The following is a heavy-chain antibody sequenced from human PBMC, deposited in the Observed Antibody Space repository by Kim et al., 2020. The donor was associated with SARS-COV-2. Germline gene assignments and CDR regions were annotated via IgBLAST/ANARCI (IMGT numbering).Heavy chain of an antibody. CDR1: GGSFSGYY. J-gene: IGHJ6*02. D-gene: IGHD3-3*01. Sequence: SETLSLTCAVYGGSFSGYYWSWIRQPPGKGLEWIGEINHSGSTNYNPSLKSRVTISVDTSKNQFSLKLSSVTAADTAVYYCARVGYYYYGMDVWGQGTTVTVSS. V-gene: IGHV4-34*01. CDR2: INHSGST. CDR3: ARVGYYYYGMDV.